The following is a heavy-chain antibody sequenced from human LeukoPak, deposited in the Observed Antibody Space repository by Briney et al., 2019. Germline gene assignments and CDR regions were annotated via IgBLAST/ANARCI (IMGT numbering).Heavy chain of an antibody. CDR2: IYYSGST. CDR1: GGSISSGDYY. D-gene: IGHD3-16*02. V-gene: IGHV4-30-4*01. CDR3: ARDRISDHVIYGMDV. Sequence: SETLSLTCTVSGGSISSGDYYWSWIRQPPGKGLEWIGYIYYSGSTYYNPSLKSRVTISVDTSKNQFSLKLSSVTAADTAVYYCARDRISDHVIYGMDVWGKGTTVTVSS. J-gene: IGHJ6*04.